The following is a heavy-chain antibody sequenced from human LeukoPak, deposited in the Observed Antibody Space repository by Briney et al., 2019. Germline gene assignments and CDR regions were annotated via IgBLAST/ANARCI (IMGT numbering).Heavy chain of an antibody. CDR3: ARGGLVRGSLNSLTGFDF. CDR1: GDTISSNRAA. Sequence: SQTLSLTCAVSGDTISSNRAAWHWIRQSPSRGLEWLGRTYYRSKWYNDYAVSVKSRITINPDTAKNQFSLHLNSVTPDDTALYYCARGGLVRGSLNSLTGFDFWGQGTMVTVSS. V-gene: IGHV6-1*01. D-gene: IGHD3-10*01. J-gene: IGHJ3*01. CDR2: TYYRSKWYN.